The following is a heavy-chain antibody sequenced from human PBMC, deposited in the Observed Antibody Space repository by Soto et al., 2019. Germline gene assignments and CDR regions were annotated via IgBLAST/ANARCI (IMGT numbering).Heavy chain of an antibody. CDR2: INAGNGNT. V-gene: IGHV1-3*01. CDR3: ARALTPVVYSSGWYWVY. D-gene: IGHD6-19*01. CDR1: GYTFTSYA. Sequence: ASMKVSCKASGYTFTSYAMHLVRPAPRQRLEWMGWINAGNGNTKYSQKFQGRVTITRDTSASTAYMELSSLRSEDTAVYYCARALTPVVYSSGWYWVYWGQGTLVTVPQ. J-gene: IGHJ4*02.